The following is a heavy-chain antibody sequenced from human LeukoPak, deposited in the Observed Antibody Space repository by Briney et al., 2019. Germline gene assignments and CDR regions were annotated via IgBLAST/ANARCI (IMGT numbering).Heavy chain of an antibody. V-gene: IGHV3-21*01. J-gene: IGHJ4*02. CDR2: ISSSSSYI. Sequence: PGGSLRLSCAASGFTFSSYSMNWVRQAPGKGLEWVSSISSSSSYIYYADSVKGRFTISRDNAKNSLYLQMNSLRAEDTAVYYCASVFGLDWLERDYWGQGTLVTVSS. D-gene: IGHD3-9*01. CDR1: GFTFSSYS. CDR3: ASVFGLDWLERDY.